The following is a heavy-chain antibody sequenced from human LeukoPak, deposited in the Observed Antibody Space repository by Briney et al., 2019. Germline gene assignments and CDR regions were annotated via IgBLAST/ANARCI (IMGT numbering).Heavy chain of an antibody. J-gene: IGHJ5*02. Sequence: KPSETLSLTCTVSGGSVSSGSYYWSWIRQPPGKGLEWIGYIYYSGSTNYNPSLKSRVTISVDTSKNQFSLKLSSVTAADTAVYYCARDLGSDLTTDPGGWFDPWGQGTLVTVSS. D-gene: IGHD1-14*01. CDR3: ARDLGSDLTTDPGGWFDP. CDR1: GGSVSSGSYY. V-gene: IGHV4-61*01. CDR2: IYYSGST.